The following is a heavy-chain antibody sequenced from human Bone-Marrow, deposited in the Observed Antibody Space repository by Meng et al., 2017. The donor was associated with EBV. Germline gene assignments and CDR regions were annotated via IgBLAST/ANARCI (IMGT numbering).Heavy chain of an antibody. CDR3: AHRRVGASFFDY. D-gene: IGHD1-26*01. Sequence: QITLNESGPTLVKPTQTLTLTCTLSGFSLSTSGVGVGWIRQPPGKAPEWLALIYWDEDKRYSPPLKSRLTITKDTSKNQVVLRMTNMDPVDTATYYCAHRRVGASFFDYWGQGTLVTVSS. V-gene: IGHV2-5*02. CDR1: GFSLSTSGVG. CDR2: IYWDEDK. J-gene: IGHJ4*02.